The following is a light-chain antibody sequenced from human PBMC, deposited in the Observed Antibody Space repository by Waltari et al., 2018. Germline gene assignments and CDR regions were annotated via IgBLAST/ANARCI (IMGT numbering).Light chain of an antibody. Sequence: QSALTQPRSVSGSPGQSVTISCTGTSSDVGAYNYVPWYQQHPGKAPKLMIYDVTKRPSGVPDRFAGSKSGNTASLTISGLQTEDEADYYCCSYAGTYVFGTGTKVTVL. J-gene: IGLJ1*01. V-gene: IGLV2-11*01. CDR2: DVT. CDR3: CSYAGTYV. CDR1: SSDVGAYNY.